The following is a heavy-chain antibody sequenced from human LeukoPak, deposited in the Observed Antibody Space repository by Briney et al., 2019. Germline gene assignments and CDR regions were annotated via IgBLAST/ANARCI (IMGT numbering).Heavy chain of an antibody. V-gene: IGHV3-7*01. CDR2: INQHGGDK. D-gene: IGHD3-16*01. CDR3: ASVPLRGDAFDI. J-gene: IGHJ3*02. Sequence: GGSLRLSCAASGFTFNTYWMSWVRQAPGKGLEWVANINQHGGDKNYLDPVKGRFTISRDNAQNSLYLQMNSLRAEDTAVYYCASVPLRGDAFDIWGQGTMVTVSS. CDR1: GFTFNTYW.